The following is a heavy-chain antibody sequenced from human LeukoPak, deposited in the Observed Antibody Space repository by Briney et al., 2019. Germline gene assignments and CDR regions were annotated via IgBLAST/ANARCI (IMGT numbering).Heavy chain of an antibody. V-gene: IGHV3-11*01. CDR2: ISDSGRTI. CDR3: ARDRLGDYDHSGYYDK. D-gene: IGHD3-22*01. CDR1: GLTFSDYY. Sequence: GGSLRLSCAASGLTFSDYYMSWIRQAPGKGREWVLYISDSGRTIYYADSVKGRFTISWDNAKNSVFLQMNNLGAEDTAVYYCARDRLGDYDHSGYYDKWGQGTLVTVSS. J-gene: IGHJ4*02.